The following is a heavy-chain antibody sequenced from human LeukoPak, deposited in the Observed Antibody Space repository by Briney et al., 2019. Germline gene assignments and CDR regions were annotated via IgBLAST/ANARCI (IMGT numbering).Heavy chain of an antibody. V-gene: IGHV1-2*02. CDR1: GYTFTGYY. CDR3: ARAPSPHCSSTSCYWGQDAFDI. J-gene: IGHJ3*02. CDR2: INPNSGGT. Sequence: ASVKVSCKASGYTFTGYYMHWVRQAPGQGLEWMGWINPNSGGTNYAQKFQGRVTMTRDTSISTAYMELSRLRSDDTAVYYCARAPSPHCSSTSCYWGQDAFDIWGQGTMVTVSS. D-gene: IGHD2-2*01.